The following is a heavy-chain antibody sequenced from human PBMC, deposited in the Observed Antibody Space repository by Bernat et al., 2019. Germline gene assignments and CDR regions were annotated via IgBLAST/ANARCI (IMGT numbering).Heavy chain of an antibody. Sequence: ELKLAESGGGLVEPGGSLRLACAGSGFTFRNAWVSWVRPAPGKGLEWVGRVRSQGSGGTTDYAAPVKGRFSISRDDSKSTLYLQMNSLKTEDTAVYYCTLTSITTQWGAFDIWGQGTVVTVSS. J-gene: IGHJ3*02. V-gene: IGHV3-15*01. D-gene: IGHD4-4*01. CDR3: TLTSITTQWGAFDI. CDR2: VRSQGSGGTT. CDR1: GFTFRNAW.